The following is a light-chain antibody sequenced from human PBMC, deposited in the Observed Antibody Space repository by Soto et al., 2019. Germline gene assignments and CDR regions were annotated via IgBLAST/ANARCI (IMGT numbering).Light chain of an antibody. J-gene: IGKJ5*01. CDR3: QQYGSSPPYT. CDR1: HTISSSY. V-gene: IGKV3-20*01. CDR2: RAS. Sequence: EIVLTQSPVTLRLSPGESATLSCRASHTISSSYLTWYQQRPGQPPRLLIYRASRRATGIPDRFSASGSGTDFTLTISRLEPEDFAVYYCQQYGSSPPYTFGQGTRLEIK.